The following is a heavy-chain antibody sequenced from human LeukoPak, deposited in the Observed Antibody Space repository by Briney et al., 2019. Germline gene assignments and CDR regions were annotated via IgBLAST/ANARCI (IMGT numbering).Heavy chain of an antibody. CDR3: ARAYSGYDHWYYFDY. J-gene: IGHJ4*02. CDR2: INWNGGST. V-gene: IGHV3-20*04. CDR1: GFTFDDYG. D-gene: IGHD5-12*01. Sequence: GGSLRLSCAASGFTFDDYGMSWVRQAPGKGLEWVSGINWNGGSTGYADSVKGRFTISRDNAKNSLYLQMNSLRAEDTALYYCARAYSGYDHWYYFDYWGQGTLVTVSS.